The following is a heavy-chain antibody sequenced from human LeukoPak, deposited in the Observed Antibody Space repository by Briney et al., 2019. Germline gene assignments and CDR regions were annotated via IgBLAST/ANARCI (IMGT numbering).Heavy chain of an antibody. CDR2: IYPGDSDT. CDR3: ARLDDSSGYYSYFDN. V-gene: IGHV5-51*01. D-gene: IGHD3-22*01. J-gene: IGHJ4*02. CDR1: GYSFTSYW. Sequence: GGSLQISCKGSGYSFTSYWIGWGRQLPGKGLGGMGIIYPGDSDTRYSPSFQDEVTISADKSISTAYLQWSSLKASDTAMYYCARLDDSSGYYSYFDNWGQGSLVTVSS.